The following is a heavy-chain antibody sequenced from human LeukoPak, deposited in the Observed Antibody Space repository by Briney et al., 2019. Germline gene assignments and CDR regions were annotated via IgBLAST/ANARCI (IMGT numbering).Heavy chain of an antibody. CDR1: GFTFDKSW. V-gene: IGHV3-7*01. CDR3: AKTGERDY. CDR2: IKEDGTQK. Sequence: GGSLRLSCAASGFTFDKSWMSWVRQAPGKGPEWVANIKEDGTQKYYVDSVRGRFTISRDNAENSLYLQMNSLRDEDPAVYYCAKTGERDYWGRGTLVTVSS. J-gene: IGHJ4*02. D-gene: IGHD7-27*01.